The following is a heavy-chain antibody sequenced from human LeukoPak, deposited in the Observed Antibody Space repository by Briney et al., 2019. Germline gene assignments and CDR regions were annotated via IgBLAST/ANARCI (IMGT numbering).Heavy chain of an antibody. CDR3: AREPLVVPAAISYYGMDV. V-gene: IGHV4-30-4*08. D-gene: IGHD2-2*01. CDR2: IYYSGST. CDR1: GGSISSGGYY. Sequence: PSQTLSLTCTVSGGSISSGGYYWSWIRQHPGKGLEWIGYIYYSGSTHYNPSLKSRVTISVDTSKNQFSLKLSSVTAADTAVYYCAREPLVVPAAISYYGMDVWGQGTTVTVSS. J-gene: IGHJ6*02.